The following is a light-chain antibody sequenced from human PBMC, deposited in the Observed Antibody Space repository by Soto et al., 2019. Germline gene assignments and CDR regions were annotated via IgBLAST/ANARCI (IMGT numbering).Light chain of an antibody. J-gene: IGLJ1*01. V-gene: IGLV2-8*01. Sequence: QSALTQPPSASGSPGQSVTXXXTXTSSDVGGCNFVSWYQQHPGKAPKLMIYEVSKRPSGVPDRFSGSKSGNTASLTVSGLQAEDEADYYCSSCAGSNNPYVFGTGTKLTVL. CDR2: EVS. CDR3: SSCAGSNNPYV. CDR1: SSDVGGCNF.